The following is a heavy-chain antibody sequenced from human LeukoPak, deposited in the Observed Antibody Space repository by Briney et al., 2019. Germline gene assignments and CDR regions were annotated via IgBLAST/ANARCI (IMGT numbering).Heavy chain of an antibody. CDR2: ISGGGDST. Sequence: GGSLRLSCAASGLTFNNCAMSWVRQAPGKGLEWVSAISGGGDSTFYADSVKGRFSISRDNSGNTLSLQMNSLGAEDTAVYFCAKTPQGYSAYYDYWGQGALVTVSS. J-gene: IGHJ4*02. CDR3: AKTPQGYSAYYDY. V-gene: IGHV3-23*01. D-gene: IGHD5-12*01. CDR1: GLTFNNCA.